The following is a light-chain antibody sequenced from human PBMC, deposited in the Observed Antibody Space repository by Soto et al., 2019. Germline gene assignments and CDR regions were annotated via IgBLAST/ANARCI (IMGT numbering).Light chain of an antibody. Sequence: QSVLTQPPSASGTPGQGVTISCSGSTSNIGSNYVYWYQQLPGTAPKLLIYRNNQRPSGVPDRFSGSKSGTSASLAISGLRSDDEADYFCATWDDSLNGPYVFGTGTKLTVL. J-gene: IGLJ1*01. CDR2: RNN. V-gene: IGLV1-47*01. CDR1: TSNIGSNY. CDR3: ATWDDSLNGPYV.